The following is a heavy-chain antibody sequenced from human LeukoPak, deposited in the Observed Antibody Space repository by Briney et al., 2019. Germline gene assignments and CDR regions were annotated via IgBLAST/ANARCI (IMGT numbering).Heavy chain of an antibody. CDR1: GGSFSGCY. D-gene: IGHD3-22*01. CDR3: ARTPASEYYYDSSGYYSRYFDY. CDR2: INHSGST. J-gene: IGHJ4*02. V-gene: IGHV4-34*01. Sequence: SETLSLTCAVYGGSFSGCYWSWIRQPPGKGLEWIGEINHSGSTNYNPSLKSRVTISVDTSKNQFSLKLSSVTAADTAVYYCARTPASEYYYDSSGYYSRYFDYWGQGTLVTVSS.